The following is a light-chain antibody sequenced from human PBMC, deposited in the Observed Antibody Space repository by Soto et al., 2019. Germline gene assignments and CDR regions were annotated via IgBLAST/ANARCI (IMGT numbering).Light chain of an antibody. CDR2: KAS. J-gene: IGKJ2*01. CDR1: QSISSW. Sequence: DIQMTQSPSTLSASVGDRVTITCRASQSISSWLAWYQQKPGKAPKLLIYKASSLESGVPSRFSGIGSGTEFTLTISNLQPDDFATYYCQQYNSYPYTFGQGTKLEIK. V-gene: IGKV1-5*03. CDR3: QQYNSYPYT.